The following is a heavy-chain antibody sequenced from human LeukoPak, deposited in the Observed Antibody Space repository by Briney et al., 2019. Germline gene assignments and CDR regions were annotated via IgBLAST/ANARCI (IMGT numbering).Heavy chain of an antibody. J-gene: IGHJ3*02. Sequence: ASVKVSCKASGYTFTSYDINWVRQATGQGLEWMGWMNPNSGNTGYAQKFQGRVTMTRNTSTSTAYMELSSLRSEDTALYYCVGGKQRWLQLVRGDDAFDIWGQGTMVTVSS. V-gene: IGHV1-8*01. CDR1: GYTFTSYD. D-gene: IGHD5-24*01. CDR2: MNPNSGNT. CDR3: VGGKQRWLQLVRGDDAFDI.